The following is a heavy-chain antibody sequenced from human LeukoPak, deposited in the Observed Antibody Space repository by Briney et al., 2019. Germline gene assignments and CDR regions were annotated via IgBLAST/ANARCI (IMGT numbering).Heavy chain of an antibody. CDR2: INPSGGGT. V-gene: IGHV1-46*01. CDR1: GYTFTSYG. CDR3: ARQGAYSSAIGMGY. Sequence: ASVKVSCKASGYTFTSYGISWVRQAPGQGLEWMGMINPSGGGTSYAQKFQGRVTMTRDTSTRTVYMEVSSLKPEDTAVYYCARQGAYSSAIGMGYWGQGTLVTVSS. D-gene: IGHD6-19*01. J-gene: IGHJ4*02.